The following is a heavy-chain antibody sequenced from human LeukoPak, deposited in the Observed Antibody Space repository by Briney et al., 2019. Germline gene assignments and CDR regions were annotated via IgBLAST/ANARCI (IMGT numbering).Heavy chain of an antibody. J-gene: IGHJ4*02. CDR2: ISGSGGST. D-gene: IGHD1-26*01. V-gene: IGHV3-23*01. Sequence: GGSLRLSCAASGFTFSSYAMSWVRQAPGKGLEWVSAISGSGGSTYYADSVKGRFTISRDNSKNTLYLQMNSLKASDTAMYYCARGVGAITYYFDYWGQGTLVTVSS. CDR3: ARGVGAITYYFDY. CDR1: GFTFSSYA.